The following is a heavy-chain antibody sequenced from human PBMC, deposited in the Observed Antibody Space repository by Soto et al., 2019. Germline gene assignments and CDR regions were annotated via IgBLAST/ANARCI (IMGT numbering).Heavy chain of an antibody. CDR1: GYTFTNYW. Sequence: GESLKISCEGSGYTFTNYWIGWVRQMPGKRLEWMGISDPADSDTRDSPSFRSQITMSVDKSVSTAFLQWSSLNAPDTAMYCCELIVESDTTQGVFYPWGRGTLVTVSS. D-gene: IGHD1-26*01. CDR2: SDPADSDT. J-gene: IGHJ5*02. CDR3: ELIVESDTTQGVFYP. V-gene: IGHV5-51*01.